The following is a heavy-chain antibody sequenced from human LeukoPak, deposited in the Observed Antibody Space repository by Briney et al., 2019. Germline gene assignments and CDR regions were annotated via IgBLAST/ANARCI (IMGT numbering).Heavy chain of an antibody. D-gene: IGHD2-2*01. CDR2: ISSSGSTI. Sequence: GGSLRLSCAASGFTFSDYYMSWIRQAPGKGLERVSYISSSGSTIYYADSVKGRFTISRDNAKNSLYLQMNSLRAEDTAVYYCARDYTLGYCSSTSCRDAFDIWGQGTMVTVSS. CDR3: ARDYTLGYCSSTSCRDAFDI. V-gene: IGHV3-11*04. J-gene: IGHJ3*02. CDR1: GFTFSDYY.